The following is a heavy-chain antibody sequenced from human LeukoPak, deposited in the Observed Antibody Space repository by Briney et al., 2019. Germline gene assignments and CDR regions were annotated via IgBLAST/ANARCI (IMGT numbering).Heavy chain of an antibody. CDR3: ARDPGGDGSGSWGS. CDR1: GGSISSYY. D-gene: IGHD3-10*01. V-gene: IGHV4-4*07. CDR2: IYTSGST. J-gene: IGHJ4*02. Sequence: SETLSLTCTVSGGSISSYYWSWIRQPAGKGVEGIGRIYTSGSTNYNPSLKSRGTISVDNSKNQFSLKLSSVTAADTAVYYCARDPGGDGSGSWGSWGQGTLVTVSS.